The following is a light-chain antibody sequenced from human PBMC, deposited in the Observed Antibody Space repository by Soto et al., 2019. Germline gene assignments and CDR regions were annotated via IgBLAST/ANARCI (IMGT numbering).Light chain of an antibody. CDR3: SSYTISAADV. J-gene: IGLJ1*01. CDR1: SSDIGAYNF. Sequence: QSVLTQPASVSGSPGQSITISCTGTSSDIGAYNFVSWYQQHPGKAPKLMIYDVSNRPSGVFNRFSGSKSGDTASLTISGLQAEDEADYYCSSYTISAADVFGTGTKVTVL. CDR2: DVS. V-gene: IGLV2-14*03.